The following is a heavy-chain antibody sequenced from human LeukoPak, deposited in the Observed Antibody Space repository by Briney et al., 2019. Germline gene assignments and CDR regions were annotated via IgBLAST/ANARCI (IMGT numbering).Heavy chain of an antibody. V-gene: IGHV3-7*01. CDR1: GFTFSSYA. CDR3: ARRASEDYYDSSGYGDAFDI. Sequence: GSLRLSCAASGFTFSSYAMHWVRQAPGKGLEWVANIKQDGSEKYYVDSVKGRFTISRDNAKNSLYLQMNSLRAEDTAVYYCARRASEDYYDSSGYGDAFDIWGQGTMVTVSS. CDR2: IKQDGSEK. J-gene: IGHJ3*02. D-gene: IGHD3-22*01.